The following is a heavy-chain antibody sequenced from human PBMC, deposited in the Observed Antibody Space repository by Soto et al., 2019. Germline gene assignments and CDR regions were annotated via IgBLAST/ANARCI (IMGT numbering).Heavy chain of an antibody. D-gene: IGHD2-15*01. V-gene: IGHV1-18*01. CDR3: AGDPPYCSGGSCSSTWFDP. CDR1: GYTFTSYG. J-gene: IGHJ5*02. CDR2: ISAYNGNT. Sequence: ASVKVSCKASGYTFTSYGISWVRQAPGQGLEWMGWISAYNGNTNYAQKLQGRVTMTTDTSTSTAYMELRSLRSDDTAVYYCAGDPPYCSGGSCSSTWFDPWGQGPLVAVSS.